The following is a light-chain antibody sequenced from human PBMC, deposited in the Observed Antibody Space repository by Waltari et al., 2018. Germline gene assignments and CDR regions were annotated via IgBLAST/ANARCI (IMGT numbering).Light chain of an antibody. Sequence: QTVVTQEPSLSVSPGGTVTLTCALSSGSVSTTSYASWYQQTPGQAPRPRVYKSNSRSSGVPDRFSGSMLGNKASPTITGAQAEDESDYYCALYMGSGIWVFGGGTKLTVL. J-gene: IGLJ3*02. CDR3: ALYMGSGIWV. CDR1: SGSVSTTSY. V-gene: IGLV8-61*01. CDR2: KSN.